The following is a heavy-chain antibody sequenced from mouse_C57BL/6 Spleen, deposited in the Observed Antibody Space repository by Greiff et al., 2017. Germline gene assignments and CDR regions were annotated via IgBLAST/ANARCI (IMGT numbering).Heavy chain of an antibody. CDR3: ARGGYDDAMDY. Sequence: QVHVKQPGAELVKPGASVKMSCKASGYTFTSYWITWVKQRPGQGLEWIGDIYPGSGSTNYNEKFKSKATLTVDTSSSTADMQLSSLTSEDSAVYYCARGGYDDAMDYWGQGTSVTVSS. CDR2: IYPGSGST. D-gene: IGHD3-1*01. CDR1: GYTFTSYW. V-gene: IGHV1-55*01. J-gene: IGHJ4*01.